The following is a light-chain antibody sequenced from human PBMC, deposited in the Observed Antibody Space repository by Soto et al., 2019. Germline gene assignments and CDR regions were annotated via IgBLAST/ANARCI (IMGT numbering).Light chain of an antibody. CDR2: GAS. Sequence: IVLTQSLSTLSWSQVEIATLSGRASQSVSSSYLAWYQQKPGQAPRLLSYGASSRASGLPDRFSRSGSGTDFALTICRLEPEAFAVNYFKLYGSSPLTFGGGTKVDIK. CDR3: KLYGSSPLT. CDR1: QSVSSSY. V-gene: IGKV3-20*01. J-gene: IGKJ4*01.